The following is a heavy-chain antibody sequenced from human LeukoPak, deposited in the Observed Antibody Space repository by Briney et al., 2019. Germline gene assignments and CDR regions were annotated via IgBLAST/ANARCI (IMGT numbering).Heavy chain of an antibody. CDR2: IIPIFGTA. J-gene: IGHJ3*02. Sequence: SVKVSCKASGGTFSSYAISWVRQAPGQGLEWMGRIIPIFGTANYAQKFQGRVTITTDASTSTAYMELRSLRSEDTAVYYCARSPLGQQLGFRDAFDIWGQGTMVTVSS. CDR3: ARSPLGQQLGFRDAFDI. V-gene: IGHV1-69*05. D-gene: IGHD6-13*01. CDR1: GGTFSSYA.